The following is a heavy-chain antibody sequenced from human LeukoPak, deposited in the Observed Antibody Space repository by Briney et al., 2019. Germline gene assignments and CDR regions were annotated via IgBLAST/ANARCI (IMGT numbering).Heavy chain of an antibody. CDR1: GGTFSSYA. V-gene: IGHV1-69*05. Sequence: SVKVSCKASGGTFSSYAITWVRQAPGQGLEWMGRIIPIFGTANYAQKFQGRVTITTDESTSTAYMELSTLRSDDTAVYYCASERPPGDSSSWFLEGYFDIWGQGTLVTVSS. CDR2: IIPIFGTA. D-gene: IGHD6-13*01. CDR3: ASERPPGDSSSWFLEGYFDI. J-gene: IGHJ4*02.